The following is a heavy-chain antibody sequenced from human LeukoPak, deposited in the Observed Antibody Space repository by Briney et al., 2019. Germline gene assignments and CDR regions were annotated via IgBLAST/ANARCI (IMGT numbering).Heavy chain of an antibody. J-gene: IGHJ4*02. CDR3: ARVQGPDILTGYYTPPKGYFDY. CDR1: GFTFSSHA. V-gene: IGHV3-23*01. Sequence: GGSLRLSCAASGFTFSSHAMSWVRQAPGKGLEWVSGISGSGGVTYNADSVKGRFTISRDNAKNSLYLQMNSLRAEDTAVYYCARVQGPDILTGYYTPPKGYFDYWGQGTLVTVSS. D-gene: IGHD3-9*01. CDR2: ISGSGGVT.